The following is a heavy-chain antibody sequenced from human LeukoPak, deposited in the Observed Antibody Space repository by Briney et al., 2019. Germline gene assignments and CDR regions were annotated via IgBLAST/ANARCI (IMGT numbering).Heavy chain of an antibody. J-gene: IGHJ6*03. V-gene: IGHV1-18*01. CDR2: IRANNGNT. Sequence: ASVKVSCKASGYTITTYAITWVRQAPGQGLEWMGWIRANNGNTNYAQKLQGRVTMTTDTSTSTAYMELRSLRSDDTAVYYCARETSQKGAHYMDVWGKGTTITISS. CDR3: ARETSQKGAHYMDV. CDR1: GYTITTYA. D-gene: IGHD3-16*01.